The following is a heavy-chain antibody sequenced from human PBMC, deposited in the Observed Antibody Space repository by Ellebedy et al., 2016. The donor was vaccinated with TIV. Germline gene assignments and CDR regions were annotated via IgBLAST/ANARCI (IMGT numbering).Heavy chain of an antibody. D-gene: IGHD6-19*01. J-gene: IGHJ5*02. CDR1: GFSFNDYW. V-gene: IGHV3-7*01. CDR3: ARGDGWVEDL. Sequence: GESLKISCAASGFSFNDYWMNWVRQAPGKGLEWVAIIKKDGSERYYVDSVKGRFTISRDNAKNSLYLQMSDLRVEDTALYYCARGDGWVEDLWGQGTLVTVSS. CDR2: IKKDGSER.